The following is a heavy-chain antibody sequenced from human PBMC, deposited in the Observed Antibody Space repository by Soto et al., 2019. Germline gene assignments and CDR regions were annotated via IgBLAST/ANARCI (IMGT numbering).Heavy chain of an antibody. Sequence: PGGSLRLSCAASGFTFSSYGMHWVRQAPGKGLEWVAVISYDGSNKYYADSVKGRFTISRDNSKNTLYLQMNSRRAEDTAVYYCAKGGGRSSWYHYGMDVWGQGTTVTVAS. CDR2: ISYDGSNK. D-gene: IGHD6-13*01. V-gene: IGHV3-30*18. CDR3: AKGGGRSSWYHYGMDV. J-gene: IGHJ6*02. CDR1: GFTFSSYG.